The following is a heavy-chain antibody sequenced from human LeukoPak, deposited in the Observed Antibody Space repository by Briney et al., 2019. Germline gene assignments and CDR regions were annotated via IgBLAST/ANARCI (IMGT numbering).Heavy chain of an antibody. CDR3: AKDLWQQLMGA. CDR2: ISGSGGST. J-gene: IGHJ5*02. V-gene: IGHV3-23*01. CDR1: GFIFSSYA. D-gene: IGHD6-13*01. Sequence: GGSVSLSCAASGFIFSSYAMSWVRQAPGKGREGVSAISGSGGSTYYADSVKGRFTISRDNSKNTLYLQMNSLGAEDTAVYYCAKDLWQQLMGAWGQETLVTVSS.